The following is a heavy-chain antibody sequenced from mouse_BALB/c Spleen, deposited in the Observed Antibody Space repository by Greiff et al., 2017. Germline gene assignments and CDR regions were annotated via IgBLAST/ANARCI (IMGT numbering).Heavy chain of an antibody. D-gene: IGHD1-1*01. J-gene: IGHJ4*01. Sequence: QVQLKQSGAELMKPGASVKISCKATGYTFSSYWIEWVKQRPGHGLEWIGEILPGSGSTNYNEKFKGKATFTADTSSNTAYMQLSSLTSEDSAVYYCARWDYGSSWGAMDYWGQGTSVTVSS. V-gene: IGHV1-9*01. CDR3: ARWDYGSSWGAMDY. CDR2: ILPGSGST. CDR1: GYTFSSYW.